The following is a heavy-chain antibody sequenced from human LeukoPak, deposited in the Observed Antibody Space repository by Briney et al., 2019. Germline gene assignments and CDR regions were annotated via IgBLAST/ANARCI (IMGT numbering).Heavy chain of an antibody. V-gene: IGHV3-74*03. D-gene: IGHD3-10*01. CDR3: AKLHYGSGSCPDY. CDR1: GFTFSSYA. Sequence: PGGSLRLSCAASGFTFSSYAMYWVRQAPGKGLVWVSRISSDGSSIMYADSVKGRFTISRDNSKNTLYLQMNSLRAEDTAVYYCAKLHYGSGSCPDYWGQGTLVTVSS. CDR2: ISSDGSSI. J-gene: IGHJ4*02.